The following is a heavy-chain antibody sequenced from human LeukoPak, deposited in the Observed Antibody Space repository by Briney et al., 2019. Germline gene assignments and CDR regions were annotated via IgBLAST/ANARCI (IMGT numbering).Heavy chain of an antibody. Sequence: GGSLRLSCAASGFTFSSYWMHWVRQAPGRGLVWVSRINSDGSITNYADSVKGRFTISRDNAKNTLYLQMNSLRAEDTAVYYCSRTLFGVVNYWGQGTLVIVSS. D-gene: IGHD3-3*01. V-gene: IGHV3-74*01. J-gene: IGHJ4*02. CDR3: SRTLFGVVNY. CDR1: GFTFSSYW. CDR2: INSDGSIT.